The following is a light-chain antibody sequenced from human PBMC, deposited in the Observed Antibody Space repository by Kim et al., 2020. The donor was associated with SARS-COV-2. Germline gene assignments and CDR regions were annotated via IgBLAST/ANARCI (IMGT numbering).Light chain of an antibody. J-gene: IGKJ1*01. CDR3: QQYNSYPVT. CDR2: DAS. CDR1: QSVSTW. V-gene: IGKV1-5*01. Sequence: ASVGDRVSFPCRASQSVSTWLAWYQQKPRKAPKLLISDASSLDGGVPSRFSGSGSGTEFTLTITSLQPDDFATYYCQQYNSYPVTFGQGTKVDIK.